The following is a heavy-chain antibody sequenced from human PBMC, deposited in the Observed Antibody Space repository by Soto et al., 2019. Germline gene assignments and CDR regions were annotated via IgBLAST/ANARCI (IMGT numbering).Heavy chain of an antibody. V-gene: IGHV3-23*04. D-gene: IGHD5-18*01. CDR1: GFTFSNYA. CDR2: ISNSGFST. J-gene: IGHJ4*02. CDR3: ALRGYSYGYWDY. Sequence: EVQLVESGGGLVKSGGSLRLSCAASGFTFSNYAMSWVRQAPGKGLEWVSAISNSGFSTYYVDSVKGRFTISRDDSKNTLYLQMNSLRAEDTAVYYCALRGYSYGYWDYWGQGTLVTVSS.